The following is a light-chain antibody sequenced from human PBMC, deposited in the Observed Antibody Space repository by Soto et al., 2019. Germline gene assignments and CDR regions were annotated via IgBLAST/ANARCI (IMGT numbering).Light chain of an antibody. CDR1: QSVSSN. Sequence: EIVMTQSPATLSVSPGARATLDCRASQSVSSNFAWYQQKPGQAPRLLIYGASTRDTGIPARFSGSGSGTELALTLSSLKSECLAVYYCQQYNSWPPLTCGGGTKVEI. V-gene: IGKV3-15*01. CDR3: QQYNSWPPLT. CDR2: GAS. J-gene: IGKJ4*01.